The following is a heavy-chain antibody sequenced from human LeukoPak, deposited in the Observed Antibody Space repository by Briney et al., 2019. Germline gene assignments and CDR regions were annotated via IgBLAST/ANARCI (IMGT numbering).Heavy chain of an antibody. V-gene: IGHV4-34*01. CDR2: INHSGST. CDR3: ARGPTRTSYYYGVDV. D-gene: IGHD1-1*01. J-gene: IGHJ6*02. CDR1: GGSFSGYY. Sequence: SETLSLTCAVYGGSFSGYYWSWIRQPPGKGLEWIGEINHSGSTNYNPSLKSRVTISVGTSKNQFSLKLSSVTAADTAVYYCARGPTRTSYYYGVDVWGQGTTVTVSS.